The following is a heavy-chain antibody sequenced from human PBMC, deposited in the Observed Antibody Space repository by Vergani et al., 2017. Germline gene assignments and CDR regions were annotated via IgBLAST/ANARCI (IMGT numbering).Heavy chain of an antibody. CDR2: IRSKANSYAT. CDR1: GFTFSGSA. J-gene: IGHJ4*02. Sequence: EVQLVESGGGLVQPGGSLRLSCAASGFTFSGSAMHWVRQASGKGLEWVGRIRSKANSYATAYAASVKGRFTISRDNSKNTLYLQMNSLRAEDTAVYYCAKGETYYYDSSGYPYWGQGTLVTVSS. CDR3: AKGETYYYDSSGYPY. V-gene: IGHV3-73*01. D-gene: IGHD3-22*01.